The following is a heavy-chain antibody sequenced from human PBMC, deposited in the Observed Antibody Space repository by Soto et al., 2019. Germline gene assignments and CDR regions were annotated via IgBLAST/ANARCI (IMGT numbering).Heavy chain of an antibody. J-gene: IGHJ4*02. D-gene: IGHD3-3*02. CDR3: AARHFWSGPWTDTRLDY. CDR1: GYTFTSYD. Sequence: GASVKVSCKASGYTFTSYDINWVRQATGQGLEWMGWMNPNSGNTGYARKFQGRVTMTRNTSISTAYMELSSLRSEDTAVYYCAARHFWSGPWTDTRLDYWGQGTLVTVSS. CDR2: MNPNSGNT. V-gene: IGHV1-8*01.